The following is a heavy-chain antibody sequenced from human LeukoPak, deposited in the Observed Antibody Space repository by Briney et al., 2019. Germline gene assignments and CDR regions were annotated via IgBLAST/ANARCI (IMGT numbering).Heavy chain of an antibody. J-gene: IGHJ3*02. CDR3: ASLKGILEWSFDI. CDR2: IIPIFGTA. Sequence: ASVKVSCKASGGTFSSYAISWVRQAPGQGLEWMGGIIPIFGTANYAQKFQGRVTITTDESTSTAYMELSSLRSEDTAVYYCASLKGILEWSFDIWGQGTMVTVSS. CDR1: GGTFSSYA. D-gene: IGHD3-3*01. V-gene: IGHV1-69*05.